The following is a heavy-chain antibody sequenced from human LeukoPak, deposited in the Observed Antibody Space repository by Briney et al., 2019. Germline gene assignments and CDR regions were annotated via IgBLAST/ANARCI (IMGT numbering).Heavy chain of an antibody. J-gene: IGHJ4*02. CDR3: ARDFSDYGDYEAAS. Sequence: GGSLRLSCAASGFTVSSNYMSWVRQAPGKGLEWVSVIYSGGSTYYADSVKGRFTISRDNSKNTLYLQMNSLRAEDTAVYYCARDFSDYGDYEAASWGQGTLVTVPS. V-gene: IGHV3-53*01. D-gene: IGHD4-17*01. CDR1: GFTVSSNY. CDR2: IYSGGST.